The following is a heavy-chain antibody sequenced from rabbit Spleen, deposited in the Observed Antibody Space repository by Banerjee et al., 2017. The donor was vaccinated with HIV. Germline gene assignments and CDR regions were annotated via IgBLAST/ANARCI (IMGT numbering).Heavy chain of an antibody. CDR1: GFSFSSSYY. CDR3: ARDLVGVIGWNCYL. D-gene: IGHD2-1*01. J-gene: IGHJ6*01. Sequence: QEQLEESGGGLVQPEGSLTLTCTASGFSFSSSYYICWVRQAPGKGLQWIACIYAGDGSTVYASWAKGRFTISRTSSTTVTLRMTSLTAADRATYFCARDLVGVIGWNCYLWGPGTLV. V-gene: IGHV1S45*01. CDR2: IYAGDGST.